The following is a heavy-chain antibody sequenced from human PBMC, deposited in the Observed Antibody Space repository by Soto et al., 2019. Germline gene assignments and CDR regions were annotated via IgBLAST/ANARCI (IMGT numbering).Heavy chain of an antibody. D-gene: IGHD3-10*01. Sequence: DSLYVSCKASGYTFTSYAMHWVLQAPGQRLEWMGWINAGNGNTKYSQKFQGRVTITRDTSASTAYMELSSLRSEDTAVYYCACIDSGGSGISYGDAFDIWGHRTMVSVSS. CDR1: GYTFTSYA. CDR2: INAGNGNT. CDR3: ACIDSGGSGISYGDAFDI. V-gene: IGHV1-3*01. J-gene: IGHJ3*02.